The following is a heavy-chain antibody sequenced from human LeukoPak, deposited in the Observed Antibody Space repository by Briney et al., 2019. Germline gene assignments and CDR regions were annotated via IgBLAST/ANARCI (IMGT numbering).Heavy chain of an antibody. D-gene: IGHD2-15*01. J-gene: IGHJ6*02. CDR3: ARVAYCSGGSCYWGFMDV. CDR2: ISNDATKK. Sequence: GGSLRLSCAASGFTFSTYAMHWVRQAPGKGLEWVAVISNDATKKYYADSVKGRSTISRDNSERTLYLQMNSLRAEDTAVYYCARVAYCSGGSCYWGFMDVWGQGTTVTVSS. V-gene: IGHV3-30*03. CDR1: GFTFSTYA.